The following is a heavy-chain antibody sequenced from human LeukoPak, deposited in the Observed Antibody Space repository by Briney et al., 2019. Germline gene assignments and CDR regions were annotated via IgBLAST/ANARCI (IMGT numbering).Heavy chain of an antibody. Sequence: SELLSLACTVSGGSISSYYWSWIRQPPGKGLEWIGYIILVSMNNYIPSLKSRVTISVDTSKNQFPLKLSPVTAADTAVYYCARLHDGYTYGADYWGQGTLVTAS. CDR1: GGSISSYY. D-gene: IGHD5-18*01. V-gene: IGHV4-59*08. CDR2: IILVSMN. CDR3: ARLHDGYTYGADY. J-gene: IGHJ4*02.